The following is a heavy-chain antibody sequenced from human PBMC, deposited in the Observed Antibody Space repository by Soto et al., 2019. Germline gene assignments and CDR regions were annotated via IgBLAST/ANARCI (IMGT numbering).Heavy chain of an antibody. D-gene: IGHD6-19*01. V-gene: IGHV3-30*18. Sequence: VQLLESGGGVVQPGRSLRLSCAASGFTFTDSGMHWVRQTPGKGLEWVAFVSYDGSATSYADSVKGRFTISRDISTNTLFLQMSSLRPEDTAVYYCAKDRDGDSGWPDNFDYWGQGTLVTVSS. J-gene: IGHJ4*02. CDR3: AKDRDGDSGWPDNFDY. CDR1: GFTFTDSG. CDR2: VSYDGSAT.